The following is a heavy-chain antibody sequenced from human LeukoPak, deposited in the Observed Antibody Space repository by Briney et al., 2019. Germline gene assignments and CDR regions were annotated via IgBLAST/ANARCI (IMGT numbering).Heavy chain of an antibody. CDR2: IGIRGDT. CDR3: ARAPGFGELNWFDP. J-gene: IGHJ5*02. D-gene: IGHD3-10*01. CDR1: GFTFIDYD. Sequence: GGSLRLPCAASGFTFIDYDMHWVRQVIGKGLEWVSAIGIRGDTHYSGSVKGRFTISRENAESSLYLQMNSLRAEDTAVYYCARAPGFGELNWFDPWGQGTLVTVSS. V-gene: IGHV3-13*01.